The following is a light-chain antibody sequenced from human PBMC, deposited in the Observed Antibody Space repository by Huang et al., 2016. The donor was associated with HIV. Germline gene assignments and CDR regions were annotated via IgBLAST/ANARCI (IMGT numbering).Light chain of an antibody. CDR3: QKYDLFPYT. CDR1: QDINNY. J-gene: IGKJ2*01. Sequence: DIQMTQSPSSLSASVGDRVTITCQSSQDINNYLNWYQQKPGKAPKLLIYAASNLETGVPSRFSGSGSGTHFTLTISGLQPEDIATYYCQKYDLFPYTFGQGTKLELK. V-gene: IGKV1-33*01. CDR2: AAS.